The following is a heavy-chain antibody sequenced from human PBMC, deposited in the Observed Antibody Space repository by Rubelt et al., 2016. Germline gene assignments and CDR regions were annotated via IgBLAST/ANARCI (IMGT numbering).Heavy chain of an antibody. CDR2: ISSSSSYI. D-gene: IGHD6-19*01. V-gene: IGHV3-21*01. J-gene: IGHJ4*02. CDR1: GFTFSSYS. Sequence: VQPGGSLRLSCAASGFTFSSYSMNLVRQAPGKGLEWVSSISSSSSYIYYADSVMGRFGISRDNSQNTVHLQMNNLRVEDTAVYYCAMGRLNYWGQGTLVTVSS. CDR3: AMGRLNY.